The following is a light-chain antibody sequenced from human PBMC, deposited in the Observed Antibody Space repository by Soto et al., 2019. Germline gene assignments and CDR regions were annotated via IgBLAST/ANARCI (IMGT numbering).Light chain of an antibody. CDR1: QGISSY. J-gene: IGKJ5*01. V-gene: IGKV1-9*01. Sequence: IQLTQSPSSLSASVGDRVTITCRASQGISSYLAWYQQKPGKAPKLLIYAASTLQSGVPSRFSGSGSGTVFTLTISHLQPEDFATYYCQQLNSYPLTFGQGTRLEI. CDR3: QQLNSYPLT. CDR2: AAS.